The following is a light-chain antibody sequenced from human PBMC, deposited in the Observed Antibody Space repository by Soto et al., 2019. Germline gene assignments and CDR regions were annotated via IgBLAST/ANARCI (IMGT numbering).Light chain of an antibody. V-gene: IGKV3-11*02. J-gene: IGKJ2*01. CDR2: DAS. CDR1: QSVSSY. CDR3: QQRSNWPRT. Sequence: EIVLTQSPATLSLSPGERATLSCRASQSVSSYLAWYQQKPGQAPRLLIYDASNRATGIPARFSGSGSGRDFTLSFSSLEPEDFAVYYCQQRSNWPRTLGQGTKLHIK.